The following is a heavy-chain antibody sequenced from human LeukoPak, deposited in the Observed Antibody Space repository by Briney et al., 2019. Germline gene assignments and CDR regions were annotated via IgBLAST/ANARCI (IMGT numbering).Heavy chain of an antibody. V-gene: IGHV1-8*03. CDR3: ARGGDYGALVGY. J-gene: IGHJ4*02. CDR2: MNPNSGNT. Sequence: ASVKVSCKASGYTFTSYDINWVRQATGQGLEWMGWMNPNSGNTGYAQKFQGRVTITRNTSISTAYMELSSLRSEDTAVYYCARGGDYGALVGYWGQGTLVTVSS. D-gene: IGHD4-17*01. CDR1: GYTFTSYD.